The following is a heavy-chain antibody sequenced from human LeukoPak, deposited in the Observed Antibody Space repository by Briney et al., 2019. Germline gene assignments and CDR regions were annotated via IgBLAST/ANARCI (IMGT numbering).Heavy chain of an antibody. CDR3: AKVQIVVVPAATDY. D-gene: IGHD2-2*01. V-gene: IGHV3-23*01. Sequence: GGSLRLSCAASGFTFSSYAMSWVRQAPGKGLEWVSAISGRGGSTYYADSVKGRFTISRDNSKNTLYLQMNSLRAEDTAVYYCAKVQIVVVPAATDYWGQGTLVTVSS. CDR2: ISGRGGST. CDR1: GFTFSSYA. J-gene: IGHJ4*02.